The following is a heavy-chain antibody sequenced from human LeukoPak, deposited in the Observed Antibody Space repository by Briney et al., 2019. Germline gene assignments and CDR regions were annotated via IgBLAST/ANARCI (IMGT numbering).Heavy chain of an antibody. CDR3: ASDGGFIAVAGGDY. J-gene: IGHJ4*02. CDR1: GGSISSSNW. D-gene: IGHD6-19*01. CDR2: IYHSGST. Sequence: RACGTLSLTCAVSGGSISSSNWWSWVLQPPGKGLERIGEIYHSGSTNYNPSVKSRVTISVDKSKHRFSLKLSSVTAADTAVYYCASDGGFIAVAGGDYWGQGTLVTVSS. V-gene: IGHV4-4*02.